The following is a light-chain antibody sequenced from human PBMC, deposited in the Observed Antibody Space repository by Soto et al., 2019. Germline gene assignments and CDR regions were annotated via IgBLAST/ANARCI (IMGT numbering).Light chain of an antibody. J-gene: IGKJ5*01. CDR2: GAS. CDR1: QSVSSSY. V-gene: IGKV3D-20*02. Sequence: EIVLTQSPGTLSLSPGERATLSCRASQSVSSSYLAWYQQKPGQAPRLLIYGASSRATGIPARFSGSGSGTDFTLTISSLEPEDFAVHYCQQRSNWPLITFGQGTRLEIK. CDR3: QQRSNWPLIT.